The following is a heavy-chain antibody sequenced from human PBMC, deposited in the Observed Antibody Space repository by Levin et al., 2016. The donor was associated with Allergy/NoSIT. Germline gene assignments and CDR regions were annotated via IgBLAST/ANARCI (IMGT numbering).Heavy chain of an antibody. D-gene: IGHD4-23*01. Sequence: GESLKISCAASGFTFSSYGMHWVRQAPGKGLEWVAVISYDGSNKYYADSVKGRFTISRDNSKNTLYLQMNSLRAEDTAVYYCAKDLDYGGNSGDYWGRGTLVTVSS. CDR3: AKDLDYGGNSGDY. V-gene: IGHV3-30*18. CDR2: ISYDGSNK. J-gene: IGHJ2*01. CDR1: GFTFSSYG.